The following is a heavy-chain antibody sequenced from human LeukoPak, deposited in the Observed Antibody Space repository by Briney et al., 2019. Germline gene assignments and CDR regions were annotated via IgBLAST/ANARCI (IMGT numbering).Heavy chain of an antibody. CDR3: ARGGVGATHYFDY. D-gene: IGHD1-26*01. CDR2: INHSGST. V-gene: IGHV4-34*01. Sequence: SETLSLTCAVYGGSFSGYYWSWIRHPPGKGLEWIGEINHSGSTNYNPSLKSRVTISVDTSKNQFSLKLSSVTAADTAVYYCARGGVGATHYFDYWGQGTLVTVSS. CDR1: GGSFSGYY. J-gene: IGHJ4*02.